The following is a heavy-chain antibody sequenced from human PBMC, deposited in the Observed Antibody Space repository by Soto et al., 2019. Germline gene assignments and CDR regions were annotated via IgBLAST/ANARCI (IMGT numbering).Heavy chain of an antibody. D-gene: IGHD3-10*01. CDR3: ARLSITMARRDISWFDP. CDR2: IDPSDSYT. J-gene: IGHJ5*02. Sequence: VQLVQSGAEVKKPGESLRISCKGSGYSFTTYWISWVRQMPGKGLEWMGRIDPSDSYTIYNPSFQGHVTISADKSISTAYLQWSSLKASDIAMYYCARLSITMARRDISWFDPWGQGTLVTVSS. CDR1: GYSFTTYW. V-gene: IGHV5-10-1*01.